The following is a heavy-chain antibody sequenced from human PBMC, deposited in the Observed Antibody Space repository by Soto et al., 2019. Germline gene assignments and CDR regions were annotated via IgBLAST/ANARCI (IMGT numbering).Heavy chain of an antibody. CDR2: INSVSGGA. V-gene: IGHV1-2*02. CDR1: GDTHTIYF. J-gene: IGHJ4*02. D-gene: IGHD1-26*01. CDR3: ARGGSYYAH. Sequence: QVQLVQSGAEVKQAGASVRVSCKASGDTHTIYFIHWLRQAPGQGLEWMGWINSVSGGANYAPRFQGRVAMTRDRSSATAFMELSRLSSDDTAVYYCARGGSYYAHWGQGTLVTVSS.